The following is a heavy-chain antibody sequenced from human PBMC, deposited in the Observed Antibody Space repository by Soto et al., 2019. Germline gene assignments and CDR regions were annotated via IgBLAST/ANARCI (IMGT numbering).Heavy chain of an antibody. V-gene: IGHV4-59*01. J-gene: IGHJ4*02. CDR1: GGSINSYY. CDR3: ARATGYYTEQYVDY. CDR2: ISYSGSP. Sequence: QVQLQESGPGLVKPSETLSLTCAVAGGSINSYYWSWIRQPPGKGLEWIGYISYSGSPNYNPTLKSRVTISVDISWRQFSLQVRSVTAAGTAVYYCARATGYYTEQYVDYWGQGTGVTVSS. D-gene: IGHD3-9*01.